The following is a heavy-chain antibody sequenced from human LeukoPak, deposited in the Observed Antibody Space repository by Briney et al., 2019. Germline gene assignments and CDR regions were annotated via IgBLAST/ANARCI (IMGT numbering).Heavy chain of an antibody. CDR1: GFTFSSYG. Sequence: PGGSLRLSCAASGFTFSSYGMHWVRQAPGKGLEWVAFIRYDGSNKYYADSVKGRVTISRDNSKNTLYLQMNSLRAEDTAVYYCAKDFYGDYSGSCFDYWGQGTLVTVSS. V-gene: IGHV3-30*02. J-gene: IGHJ4*02. D-gene: IGHD4-17*01. CDR3: AKDFYGDYSGSCFDY. CDR2: IRYDGSNK.